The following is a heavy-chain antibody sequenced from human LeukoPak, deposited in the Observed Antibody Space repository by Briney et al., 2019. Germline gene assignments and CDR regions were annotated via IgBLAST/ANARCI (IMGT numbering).Heavy chain of an antibody. D-gene: IGHD6-19*01. CDR3: TRAPYSSGWYTVDF. V-gene: IGHV3-20*04. CDR1: GFAFDDYG. J-gene: IGHJ4*02. Sequence: PGGSLRLSCAASGFAFDDYGMSWVRQAPGKGLEWVSGINWNGGSIGYADSVKGRFTISRDNAKNSLYLQMDSLRDEDTAVYYCTRAPYSSGWYTVDFWGQGTLVTVSS. CDR2: INWNGGSI.